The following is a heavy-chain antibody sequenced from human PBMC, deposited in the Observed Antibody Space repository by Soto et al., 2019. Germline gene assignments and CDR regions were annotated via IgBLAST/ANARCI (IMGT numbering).Heavy chain of an antibody. D-gene: IGHD3-3*01. Sequence: GGSLRLSCAASGFTFSSYAMHWVRQAPGKGLEWVAVISYDGSNKYYADSVKGRFTISRDNSKNTLYLQMSSLRAEDTAVYYCASIYYDFWSGYYTGTHYGMDVWGQGTTVTVSS. J-gene: IGHJ6*02. CDR2: ISYDGSNK. CDR1: GFTFSSYA. V-gene: IGHV3-30-3*01. CDR3: ASIYYDFWSGYYTGTHYGMDV.